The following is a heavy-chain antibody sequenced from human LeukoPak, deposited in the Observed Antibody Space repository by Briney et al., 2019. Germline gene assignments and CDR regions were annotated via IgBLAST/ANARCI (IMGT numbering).Heavy chain of an antibody. J-gene: IGHJ5*02. V-gene: IGHV3-30*04. D-gene: IGHD3-9*01. CDR1: GFTFSSYA. CDR3: GRDQGNIGYFAWFYYNWFDP. Sequence: AGSLRLSCAASGFTFSSYAMHWVRQAPPKGLEWVAVISFYGSKKYYPDSAKGRSTITRDNSKNTLYLQMNSLRAEDTAVYYCGRDQGNIGYFAWFYYNWFDPWGQGTMVTVSS. CDR2: ISFYGSKK.